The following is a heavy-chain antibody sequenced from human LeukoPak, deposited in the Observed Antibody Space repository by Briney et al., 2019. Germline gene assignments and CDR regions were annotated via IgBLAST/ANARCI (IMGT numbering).Heavy chain of an antibody. CDR1: GLTFSDSY. J-gene: IGHJ4*02. CDR2: ISSGGNTI. V-gene: IGHV3-11*04. Sequence: GESLRLSCAASGLTFSDSYMSWIRQAPGKGLEWVSYISSGGNTIKYADSVKGRFTISRDNARNSLYLQINSLRAEDTAVYYCATASLYFDNWGQGTLVTVSS. CDR3: ATASLYFDN.